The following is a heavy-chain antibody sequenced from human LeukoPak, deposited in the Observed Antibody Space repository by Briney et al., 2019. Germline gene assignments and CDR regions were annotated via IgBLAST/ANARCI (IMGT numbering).Heavy chain of an antibody. V-gene: IGHV4-38-2*02. CDR2: IYHSGIT. J-gene: IGHJ4*02. D-gene: IGHD3-9*01. Sequence: SETLSLTCTVSGYSIRSGFYWGWVRQPPGKGLEWIGNIYHSGITYYTPSLKSRVTISVDTSKNQFYLKLSSVTAADTAVYYCARAVGSFDWLPLFDYWGQGTLVTVSS. CDR1: GYSIRSGFY. CDR3: ARAVGSFDWLPLFDY.